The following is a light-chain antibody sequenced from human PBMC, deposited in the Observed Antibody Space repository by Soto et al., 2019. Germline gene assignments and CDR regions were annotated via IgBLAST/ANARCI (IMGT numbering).Light chain of an antibody. J-gene: IGKJ5*01. CDR2: GAS. V-gene: IGKV3-20*01. Sequence: EIVLTQSPAILSVSPGERATLSCRASQSISRSLAWYQQKPGQAPRLLIYGASSRATGIPDRFSGSGSGTDFTLTISRLEPEDSAVYLCQQYGDSPSTFGQGTRLEIK. CDR1: QSISRS. CDR3: QQYGDSPST.